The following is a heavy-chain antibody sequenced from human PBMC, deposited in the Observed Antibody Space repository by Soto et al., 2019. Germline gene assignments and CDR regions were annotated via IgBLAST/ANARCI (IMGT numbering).Heavy chain of an antibody. D-gene: IGHD6-13*01. CDR3: ARHISEWQQLGGRFDP. V-gene: IGHV5-51*01. CDR1: GYSFTSYW. Sequence: GESLKLSCKGSGYSFTSYWIGWVRQMPGKGLEWMGIIYPGDSDTRYSPSFQGQATISADKSISTAYLQWSRLKASDTAMYYCARHISEWQQLGGRFDPWGQGTIGTVPS. CDR2: IYPGDSDT. J-gene: IGHJ5*02.